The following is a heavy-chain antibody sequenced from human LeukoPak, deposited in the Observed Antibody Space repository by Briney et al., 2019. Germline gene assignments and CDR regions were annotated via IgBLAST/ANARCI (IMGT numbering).Heavy chain of an antibody. CDR2: MNPNSGNT. CDR1: GYTFTSYD. Sequence: ASVKVSCKASGYTFTSYDINWVRQATGQGLEWMGLMNPNSGNTGYAQKFQGRVTMTRNTSISTAYMELSSLRSEDTAVYYCARVITIVRGTLDAFDIWGQGTMVTVSS. V-gene: IGHV1-8*01. J-gene: IGHJ3*02. D-gene: IGHD3-10*01. CDR3: ARVITIVRGTLDAFDI.